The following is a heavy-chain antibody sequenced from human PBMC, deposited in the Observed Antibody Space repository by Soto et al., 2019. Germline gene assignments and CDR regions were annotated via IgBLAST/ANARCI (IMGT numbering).Heavy chain of an antibody. V-gene: IGHV5-51*01. J-gene: IGHJ5*02. CDR3: ARKDKSGYFNWFDP. Sequence: PGASLKISCRTSGYRFTSYWNAWVRQMPGKGLEWMGIIFPSDSDTRYSPSFQGQVTISADRSTSTVSLQWASLKASDTAVYFCARKDKSGYFNWFDPWGQGTLVTVSS. D-gene: IGHD3-22*01. CDR2: IFPSDSDT. CDR1: GYRFTSYW.